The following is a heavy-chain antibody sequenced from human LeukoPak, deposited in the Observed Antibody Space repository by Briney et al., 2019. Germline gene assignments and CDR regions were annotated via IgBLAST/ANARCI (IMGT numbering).Heavy chain of an antibody. D-gene: IGHD1-26*01. CDR1: GFTFSSYA. Sequence: QSGGSLRLSCEPSGFTFSSYAMTWVRQAPGKGLEWVSAISGSGGSTYYADSVKGRFTISRDNSKNTLYLQMNSLRAEDTAVYYCAKGWAQWRFDYWGQGTLVTVSS. CDR2: ISGSGGST. CDR3: AKGWAQWRFDY. V-gene: IGHV3-23*01. J-gene: IGHJ4*02.